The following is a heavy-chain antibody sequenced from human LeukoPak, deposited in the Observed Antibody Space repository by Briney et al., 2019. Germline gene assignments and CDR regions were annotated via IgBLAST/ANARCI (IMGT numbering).Heavy chain of an antibody. CDR3: SRGYDTSASGYTDV. CDR2: ISGSGGST. D-gene: IGHD3-22*01. J-gene: IGHJ6*03. CDR1: GFTFSSYA. Sequence: GGSLRLSCAASGFTFSSYAMSWVRQAPGKGLEWVSAISGSGGSTYYADSVKGRFTISRDNSKNTLYLQMNSLRAEDTALYYCSRGYDTSASGYTDVWGKGATVIVSS. V-gene: IGHV3-23*01.